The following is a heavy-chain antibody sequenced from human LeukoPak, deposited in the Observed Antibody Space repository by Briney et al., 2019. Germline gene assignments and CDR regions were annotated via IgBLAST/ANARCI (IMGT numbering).Heavy chain of an antibody. CDR1: GGTFSSYA. J-gene: IGHJ3*02. V-gene: IGHV1-69*05. Sequence: ASVKVSCKASGGTFSSYAISWVRQAPGQGLEWMGGIIPIFGTANYAQKFQGRVTITTDESTSTAYMELSSLRSEYTAVYYCARAPYYYDSSGYYYEAFDIWGQGTMVTVSS. CDR2: IIPIFGTA. CDR3: ARAPYYYDSSGYYYEAFDI. D-gene: IGHD3-22*01.